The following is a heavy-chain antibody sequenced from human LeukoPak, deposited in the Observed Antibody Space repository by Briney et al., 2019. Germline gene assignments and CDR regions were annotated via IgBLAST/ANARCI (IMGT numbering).Heavy chain of an antibody. CDR2: IYSSGST. Sequence: PSETLSLTCTVSGGSISSYYWSWIRQPPGKGLEWIGYIYSSGSTNYNPSLKSRVTISVDTPKNQFSLKLSSVTAADTAVYYCARAGSWGDAFDIWGQGTMVTVSS. CDR3: ARAGSWGDAFDI. V-gene: IGHV4-59*01. CDR1: GGSISSYY. J-gene: IGHJ3*02. D-gene: IGHD6-13*01.